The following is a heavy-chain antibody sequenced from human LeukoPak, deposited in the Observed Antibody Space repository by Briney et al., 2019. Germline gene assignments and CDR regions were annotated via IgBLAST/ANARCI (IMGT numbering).Heavy chain of an antibody. Sequence: GASVKVSCKASGGTFSSYAISWVRQAPGQGLEWMGGIIPIFGTANYAQKFQGRVTITADESTSTAYMELSSLRSEDTAVYYCAREPHPKYYYDSSGYYNWFDPWGQGTLVTVSS. CDR1: GGTFSSYA. J-gene: IGHJ5*02. D-gene: IGHD3-22*01. V-gene: IGHV1-69*13. CDR2: IIPIFGTA. CDR3: AREPHPKYYYDSSGYYNWFDP.